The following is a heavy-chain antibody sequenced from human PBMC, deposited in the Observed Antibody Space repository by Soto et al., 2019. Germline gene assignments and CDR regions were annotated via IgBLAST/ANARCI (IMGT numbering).Heavy chain of an antibody. D-gene: IGHD3-3*01. CDR3: ARGIFGVVIPPPTTEKYYYYMDV. CDR1: GYTFTGYY. Sequence: GASVNVSCKASGYTFTGYYMHWVRQAPGQGLEWMGWINPNSGGTNYAQKFQGWVTMTRDTSISTAYMELSRLRSDDTAVYYCARGIFGVVIPPPTTEKYYYYMDVWGKGNTVTVSS. J-gene: IGHJ6*03. CDR2: INPNSGGT. V-gene: IGHV1-2*04.